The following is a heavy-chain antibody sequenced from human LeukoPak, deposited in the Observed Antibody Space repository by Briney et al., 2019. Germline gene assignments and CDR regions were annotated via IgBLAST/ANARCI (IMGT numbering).Heavy chain of an antibody. CDR1: GFTLTNAW. J-gene: IGHJ4*02. V-gene: IGHV4-4*02. CDR3: AREGFSYYDSSGTTNFDY. D-gene: IGHD3-22*01. Sequence: GSLRLSCTASGFTLTNAWMTWVRQPPGKGLEWIGEIYHSGSTNYNPSLKSRVTISVDKSKNQFSLKLSSVTAADTAVYYCAREGFSYYDSSGTTNFDYWGQGTLVTVSS. CDR2: IYHSGST.